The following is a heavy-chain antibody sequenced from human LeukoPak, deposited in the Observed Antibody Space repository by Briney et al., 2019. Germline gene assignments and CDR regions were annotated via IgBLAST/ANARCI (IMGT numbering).Heavy chain of an antibody. CDR3: AKDRMVTTYTLGPAEYFQH. CDR2: ISGSGGST. CDR1: GFTFSSYA. J-gene: IGHJ1*01. Sequence: PGGSLRLTCAASGFTFSSYAMSWVRQAPGKGLEWVSAISGSGGSTYYADSVKGRFTISRDNSKNTLYLQMNSLRAEDTAVYYCAKDRMVTTYTLGPAEYFQHWGQGTLVTVSS. V-gene: IGHV3-23*01. D-gene: IGHD4-17*01.